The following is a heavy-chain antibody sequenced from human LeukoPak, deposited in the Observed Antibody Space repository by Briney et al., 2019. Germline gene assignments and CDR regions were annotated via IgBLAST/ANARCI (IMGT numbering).Heavy chain of an antibody. Sequence: PSETLSLTCTVSGGSISNSPYYWGWIRQPPGKGLEWIGYIFYSGSTNYNPSLKSRVTISVDMSKNQFSLKLSSVTAADTAVYYCANYYYDSNWGQGTLVTVSS. D-gene: IGHD3-22*01. CDR2: IFYSGST. CDR3: ANYYYDSN. J-gene: IGHJ4*02. CDR1: GGSISNSPYY. V-gene: IGHV4-61*05.